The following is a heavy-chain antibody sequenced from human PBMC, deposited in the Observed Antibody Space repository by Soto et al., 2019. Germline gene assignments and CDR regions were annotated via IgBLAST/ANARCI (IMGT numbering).Heavy chain of an antibody. CDR3: ARQTTYSSSWYDY. CDR2: IYTSGTT. CDR1: GGTMSKYY. V-gene: IGHV4-4*07. D-gene: IGHD6-13*01. Sequence: SETLSLTCIVSGGTMSKYYCVWIRQPAGKGLEWIGRIYTSGTTDYNPSLKSRVTMSVDTSKNQFSLKLSSVTAADTALYFCARQTTYSSSWYDYWGHGTLVTSPQ. J-gene: IGHJ5*01.